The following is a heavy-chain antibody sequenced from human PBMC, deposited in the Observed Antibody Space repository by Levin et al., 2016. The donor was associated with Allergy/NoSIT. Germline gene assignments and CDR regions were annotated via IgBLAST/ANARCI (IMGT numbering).Heavy chain of an antibody. V-gene: IGHV3-30*18. CDR2: ISYDGSNK. Sequence: GGSLRLSCAASGFTFSSYGMHWVRQAPGKGLEWVAVISYDGSNKYYADSVKGRFTISRDNSKNTLYLQMNSLRAEDTAVYYCAKDVDTAMVRSYGMDVWGQGTTVTVSS. D-gene: IGHD5-18*01. CDR3: AKDVDTAMVRSYGMDV. J-gene: IGHJ6*02. CDR1: GFTFSSYG.